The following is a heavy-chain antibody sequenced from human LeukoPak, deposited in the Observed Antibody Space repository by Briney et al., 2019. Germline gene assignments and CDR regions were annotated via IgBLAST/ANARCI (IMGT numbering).Heavy chain of an antibody. Sequence: SETLSLTCTVSGGSMSNYYWSWIRQPAGKGLEWIGRIYSSGTTNYNPSLKSRVSMSVDPSKNQFSLKLTPVTAADTAVYYCARKYCSGGSCYYFDSWGQGTLVTVSS. D-gene: IGHD2-15*01. J-gene: IGHJ4*02. CDR1: GGSMSNYY. V-gene: IGHV4-4*07. CDR2: IYSSGTT. CDR3: ARKYCSGGSCYYFDS.